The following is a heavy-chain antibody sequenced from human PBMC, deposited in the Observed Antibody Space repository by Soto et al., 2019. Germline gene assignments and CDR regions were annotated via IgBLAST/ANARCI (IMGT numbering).Heavy chain of an antibody. CDR3: ARDPHEFWNSYFLDP. CDR2: ISAYNGQT. J-gene: IGHJ5*02. D-gene: IGHD3-3*01. V-gene: IGHV1-18*01. CDR1: GYPFDTYG. Sequence: ASVKVSCKASGYPFDTYGINWVRQAPGQRPEWMGWISAYNGQTDYAQNFQGRVTMATDTSTNTAYMELRNLRSDGTAVYYCARDPHEFWNSYFLDPWGPGTLVTVSS.